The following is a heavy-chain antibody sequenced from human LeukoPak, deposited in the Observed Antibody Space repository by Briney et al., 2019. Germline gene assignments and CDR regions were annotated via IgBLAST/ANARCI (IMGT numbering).Heavy chain of an antibody. CDR3: ARDPGTVADPYFDY. CDR2: ITGSGGYI. J-gene: IGHJ4*02. Sequence: SVGSLRLSCAVSGFSLSIYSMNWVRQAPGKGLEWVSTITGSGGYIYYEDSVKGRLTISRDNAKNSLYLQMNSLRVEDTAVYYCARDPGTVADPYFDYWGQGSLVTVSS. V-gene: IGHV3-21*01. D-gene: IGHD6-19*01. CDR1: GFSLSIYS.